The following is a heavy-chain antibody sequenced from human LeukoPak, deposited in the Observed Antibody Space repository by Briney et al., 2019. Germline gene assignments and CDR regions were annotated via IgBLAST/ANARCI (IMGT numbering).Heavy chain of an antibody. CDR2: ISSSSSTI. CDR3: ARTRWSRDYYYGMDV. D-gene: IGHD4-23*01. CDR1: GFTFSSYS. Sequence: GGSLRLSCAASGFTFSSYSMNWVRQAPGKWLEWVSYISSSSSTIYYADSVKGRFTISRDNAKNSLYLQMNSLRAEDTAVYYCARTRWSRDYYYGMDVWGQGTTVTVSS. V-gene: IGHV3-48*01. J-gene: IGHJ6*02.